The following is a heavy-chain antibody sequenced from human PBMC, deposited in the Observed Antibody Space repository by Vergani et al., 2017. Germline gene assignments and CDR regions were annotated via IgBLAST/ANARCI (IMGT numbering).Heavy chain of an antibody. CDR2: ISPADSDT. Sequence: EVELVQSGPEMRKPGESLKISCKGSEYSFGNYWIGWVRQMPGKGLEWMGIISPADSDTRYSPSFQGKVTLSADKSISTAFLQWDSLKASDTALYYCARHTTYTDSWGQGTLVTVSS. CDR3: ARHTTYTDS. J-gene: IGHJ4*02. D-gene: IGHD1-1*01. V-gene: IGHV5-51*01. CDR1: EYSFGNYW.